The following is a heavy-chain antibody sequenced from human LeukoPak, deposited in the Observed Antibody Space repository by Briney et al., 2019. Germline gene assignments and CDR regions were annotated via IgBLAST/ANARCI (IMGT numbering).Heavy chain of an antibody. V-gene: IGHV3-9*01. CDR2: IGWNSGSV. J-gene: IGHJ5*01. CDR1: GVTFDDGA. CDR3: AKDFNPRTGAGIRIDS. D-gene: IGHD1-14*01. Sequence: GGSLRLSCAASGVTFDDGAMHWGREGPGKGLEWVSIIGWNSGSVAYADSVKGRFTISRDNAKNSLCLQMNSLQTEDTASYYCAKDFNPRTGAGIRIDSWGPGTLVTVSS.